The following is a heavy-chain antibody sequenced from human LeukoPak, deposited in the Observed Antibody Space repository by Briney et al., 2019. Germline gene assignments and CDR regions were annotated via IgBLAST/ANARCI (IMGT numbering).Heavy chain of an antibody. CDR3: ARSSYYDDAFDY. Sequence: SETLSLTCTVSGGSISSHYWNWIRQPPGKGLEYIGYIDYSGITEYNPSLKSRVTISADTSKNQLSLKVRFVTAADTAVYYCARSSYYDDAFDYWAREPWSPSPQ. V-gene: IGHV4-59*11. CDR1: GGSISSHY. D-gene: IGHD3-22*01. CDR2: IDYSGIT. J-gene: IGHJ4*02.